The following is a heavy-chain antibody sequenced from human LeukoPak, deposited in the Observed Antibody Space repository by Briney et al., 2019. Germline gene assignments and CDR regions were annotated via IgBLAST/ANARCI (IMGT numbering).Heavy chain of an antibody. J-gene: IGHJ4*02. V-gene: IGHV3-23*01. Sequence: GGSLRLSCAASGFTFSSYAMSWVRQAPGKGLEWVSAISSSGGSTYYADSVKGRFTISRDNSKNTLYLQMNSLRAEDTAVYYCAKVPRGSIAVAGTDYFDYWGQGTLVTVSS. CDR1: GFTFSSYA. CDR3: AKVPRGSIAVAGTDYFDY. D-gene: IGHD6-19*01. CDR2: ISSSGGST.